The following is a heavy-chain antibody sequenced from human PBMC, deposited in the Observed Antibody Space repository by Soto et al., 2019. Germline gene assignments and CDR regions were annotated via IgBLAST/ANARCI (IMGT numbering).Heavy chain of an antibody. V-gene: IGHV5-51*01. CDR3: ARQAEITFEGVIFSVFDS. CDR1: GYSFTSYW. CDR2: SYPGDSDT. D-gene: IGHD3-16*02. J-gene: IGHJ4*02. Sequence: PGESLKISCKASGYSFTSYWIGWVRQMPWKGLEWMGISYPGDSDTRYSPSFQGQVTISADKSISTAYLQWSSLKASDTAMYYCARQAEITFEGVIFSVFDSWGQGTLVTVSS.